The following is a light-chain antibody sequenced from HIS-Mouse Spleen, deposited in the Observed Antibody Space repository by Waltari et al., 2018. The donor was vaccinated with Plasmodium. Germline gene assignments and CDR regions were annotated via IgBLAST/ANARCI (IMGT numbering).Light chain of an antibody. CDR3: CSYAGSSTNWV. J-gene: IGLJ3*02. CDR2: EGS. Sequence: QSALTQPASVSGSPGQSITISCTGTSSDVGSYNLVSWYHQPPGKAPKRMIYEGSKRPSGVSNRFSGSKSGNTASLTISGLQAEDEADYYCCSYAGSSTNWVFGGGTKLTVL. CDR1: SSDVGSYNL. V-gene: IGLV2-23*01.